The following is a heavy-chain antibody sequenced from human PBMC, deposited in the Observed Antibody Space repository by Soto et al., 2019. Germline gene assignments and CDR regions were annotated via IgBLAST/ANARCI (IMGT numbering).Heavy chain of an antibody. CDR2: ISSSSSTI. V-gene: IGHV3-48*01. J-gene: IGHJ4*02. CDR3: ASNDYIWGSYRTDFDY. D-gene: IGHD3-16*02. Sequence: PGGSLRLSCAASGFTFSSYSMNWVRQAPGKGLEWVSYISSSSSTIYYADSVKGRFTISRDNAKNSLYLQMNSLRAEDTAVYYCASNDYIWGSYRTDFDYWGQGTLVTVSS. CDR1: GFTFSSYS.